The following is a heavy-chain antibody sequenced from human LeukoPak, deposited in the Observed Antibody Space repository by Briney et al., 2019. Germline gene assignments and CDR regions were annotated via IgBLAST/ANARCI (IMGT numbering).Heavy chain of an antibody. CDR3: ARDIVVVVAAHFDY. V-gene: IGHV3-23*01. CDR2: ISGSGAST. CDR1: GFTFSSYA. D-gene: IGHD2-15*01. J-gene: IGHJ4*02. Sequence: GGSLRLSCAASGFTFSSYAMSWVRQAPGKGLEWVSSISGSGASTHYADSVKGRFTISRDNSKNTLYLQMNSLRAEDTAVYYCARDIVVVVAAHFDYWGQGTLVSVSS.